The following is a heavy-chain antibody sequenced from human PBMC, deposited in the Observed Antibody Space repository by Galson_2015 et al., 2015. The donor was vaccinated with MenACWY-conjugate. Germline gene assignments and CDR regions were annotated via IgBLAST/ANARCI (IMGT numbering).Heavy chain of an antibody. J-gene: IGHJ4*02. D-gene: IGHD6-13*01. CDR2: IRYDGSNK. CDR3: AKDRTQQLVFDY. Sequence: SLRLSCAASGFTFSSYGMHWVRQAPGKGLEWVAFIRYDGSNKYYADSVKGRFTISRDNSKNTLYLQMNSLRAEDTAVYYCAKDRTQQLVFDYWGQGTLVTVSS. V-gene: IGHV3-30*02. CDR1: GFTFSSYG.